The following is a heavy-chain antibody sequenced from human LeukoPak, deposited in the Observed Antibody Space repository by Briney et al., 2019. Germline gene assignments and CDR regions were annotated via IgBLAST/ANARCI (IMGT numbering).Heavy chain of an antibody. D-gene: IGHD4-11*01. V-gene: IGHV4-59*01. CDR2: VYDNGRT. CDR3: ARGEEKDYNDYLQFWFFGV. CDR1: GVSISSYY. J-gene: IGHJ2*01. Sequence: PSETLSLTCSVSGVSISSYYWSWIRQPPGKGLEWIGYVYDNGRTSYHPSLKSRVTMSLDRSKNQFSLNKISMTAADTAVYYCARGEEKDYNDYLQFWFFGVWGRGTLVAVSS.